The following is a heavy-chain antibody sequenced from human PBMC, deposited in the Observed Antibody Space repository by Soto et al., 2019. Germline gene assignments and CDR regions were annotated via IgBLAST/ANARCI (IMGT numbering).Heavy chain of an antibody. D-gene: IGHD2-2*02. J-gene: IGHJ4*02. CDR3: AKLPLGYCSSTSCYTGYCSGGSCYYFDY. CDR2: IYPGDSDT. Sequence: GESLKISCKGSGYSFTSYWIGWVRQMPGKGLEWMGIIYPGDSDTRYSPSFHGQFTISADKSISTAYLQWSSLKASDTAMYYCAKLPLGYCSSTSCYTGYCSGGSCYYFDYWGQGTLVTVSS. V-gene: IGHV5-51*01. CDR1: GYSFTSYW.